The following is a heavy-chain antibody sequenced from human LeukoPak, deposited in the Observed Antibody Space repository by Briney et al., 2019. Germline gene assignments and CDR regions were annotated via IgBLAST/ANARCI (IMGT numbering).Heavy chain of an antibody. Sequence: GGSLRLSCAASGFIFNNNTMNWVRQAPGKGLDWVASISSTSTYIYYADLVKGRFTVSRDNAKNSLYLQMNSLTADDTALYYCASSRYYYDTSTYYYIHYFDYWGQGALVTVSS. D-gene: IGHD3-22*01. CDR2: ISSTSTYI. V-gene: IGHV3-21*01. CDR1: GFIFNNNT. CDR3: ASSRYYYDTSTYYYIHYFDY. J-gene: IGHJ4*02.